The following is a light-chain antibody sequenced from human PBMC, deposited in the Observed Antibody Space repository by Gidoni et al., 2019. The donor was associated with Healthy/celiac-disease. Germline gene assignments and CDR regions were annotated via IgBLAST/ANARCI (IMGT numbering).Light chain of an antibody. CDR1: QSLLHINGYNY. CDR3: MQALQTPRT. V-gene: IGKV2-28*01. J-gene: IGKJ1*01. CDR2: LGS. Sequence: DIVRTQSPLSLPVTPGEPDSISCRSSQSLLHINGYNYLDWYLQKPGQSPQLLIYLGSNRASGVPDRFSGSGSGTDFTLKISRVEAEDVGVYYCMQALQTPRTFGQGTKVEIK.